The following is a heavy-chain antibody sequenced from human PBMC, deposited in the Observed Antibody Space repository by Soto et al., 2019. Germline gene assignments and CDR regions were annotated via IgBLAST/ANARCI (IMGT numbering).Heavy chain of an antibody. CDR1: GYTFTSYY. CDR2: INPSGGST. J-gene: IGHJ4*02. V-gene: IGHV1-46*01. CDR3: AREDYYDSSGYYFDY. D-gene: IGHD3-22*01. Sequence: ASVKVSCKASGYTFTSYYMHWVRQAPGQGLEWMGIINPSGGSTSYAQKFQGRVTMTRDTSTNTVYMELSSLRSEDTAVYYCAREDYYDSSGYYFDYWGQGTLVTVSS.